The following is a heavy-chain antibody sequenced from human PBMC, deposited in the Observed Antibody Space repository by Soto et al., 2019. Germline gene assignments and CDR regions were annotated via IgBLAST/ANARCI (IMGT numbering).Heavy chain of an antibody. V-gene: IGHV3-74*01. CDR3: ARGEGYNHDGNGYLCRD. D-gene: IGHD3-22*01. Sequence: EVQLVESGGDLVQPGGSLRLSCAASGFTFSSYWMHWVRQAPGKGLVWVSRIKSDGSGAIYADSVKGRFTVSRDNAKKTLYMLMNSLSTEDRSVYYCARGEGYNHDGNGYLCRDWGQGTRVTVSS. CDR1: GFTFSSYW. CDR2: IKSDGSGA. J-gene: IGHJ4*02.